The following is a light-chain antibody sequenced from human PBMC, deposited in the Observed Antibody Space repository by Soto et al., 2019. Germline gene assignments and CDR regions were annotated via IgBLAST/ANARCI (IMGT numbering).Light chain of an antibody. J-gene: IGKJ1*01. CDR3: LQDYTYPRT. CDR1: QGISSA. Sequence: AIQLTQSPSSLSASVGDRVTITCRASQGISSALAWYQQKPGRAPQVLIYGASYLQSGVPSRFSGYGSGTDFTLTITNLQPEDFATYYCLQDYTYPRTFGQGTRVEIK. CDR2: GAS. V-gene: IGKV1-6*01.